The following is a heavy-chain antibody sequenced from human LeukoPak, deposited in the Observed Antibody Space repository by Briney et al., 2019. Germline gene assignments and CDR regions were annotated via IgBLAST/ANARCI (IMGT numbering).Heavy chain of an antibody. CDR3: AREIRLRYFDWLLSPLVGAFDI. CDR1: GYTFTSYG. D-gene: IGHD3-9*01. CDR2: ISAYNGNT. J-gene: IGHJ3*02. V-gene: IGHV1-18*01. Sequence: ASVKVSCKASGYTFTSYGISWVRQAPGHGLEWMGWISAYNGNTNYAQKLQGRVTMTTDTSTSTAYMELRSLRSDDTAVYYCAREIRLRYFDWLLSPLVGAFDIWGQGTMVTVSS.